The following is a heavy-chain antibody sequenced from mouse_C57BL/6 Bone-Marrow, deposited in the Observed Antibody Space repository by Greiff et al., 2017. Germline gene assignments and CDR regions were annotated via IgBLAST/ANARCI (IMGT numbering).Heavy chain of an antibody. V-gene: IGHV1-15*01. J-gene: IGHJ2*01. CDR1: GYTFTDYE. CDR2: IDPETGGT. CDR3: TRRGWLLSYFDY. D-gene: IGHD2-3*01. Sequence: VKLMESGAELVRPGASVTLSCKASGYTFTDYEMHWVKQTPVHGLEWIGAIDPETGGTAYNQKFKGKAILTADKSSSTAYMELRSLTSEDSAVYYCTRRGWLLSYFDYWGQGTTLTVSS.